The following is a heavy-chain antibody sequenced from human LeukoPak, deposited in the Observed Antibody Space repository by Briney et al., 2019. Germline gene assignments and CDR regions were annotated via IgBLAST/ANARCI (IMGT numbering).Heavy chain of an antibody. J-gene: IGHJ5*02. CDR2: ISNNGGDT. CDR1: GFTFTTYA. CDR3: ARASRDGTENWCDP. D-gene: IGHD1-26*01. Sequence: GGSLRLSCAASGFTFTTYAMSWVRQAPGMGLEWVSSISNNGGDTYYADSVKGRLSISRDNSKNTLYLQINSLRAEDTAVYYCARASRDGTENWCDPWGQGTLVTVSS. V-gene: IGHV3-23*01.